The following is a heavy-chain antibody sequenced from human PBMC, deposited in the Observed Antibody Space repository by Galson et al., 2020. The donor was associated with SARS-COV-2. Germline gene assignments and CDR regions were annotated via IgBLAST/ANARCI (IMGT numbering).Heavy chain of an antibody. CDR2: ISYDGSNK. J-gene: IGHJ6*02. V-gene: IGHV3-30-3*01. CDR3: ARARYCSSNCCYGHFYGMGV. Sequence: GESLKISCAASGFTFSSYAMHWVRQAPGKGLEWVAVISYDGSNKYYADSVKGRFTISRDNSKNTLYLQMNSLRAEDTAVYYCARARYCSSNCCYGHFYGMGVWGRGTTVTVSS. D-gene: IGHD2-2*01. CDR1: GFTFSSYA.